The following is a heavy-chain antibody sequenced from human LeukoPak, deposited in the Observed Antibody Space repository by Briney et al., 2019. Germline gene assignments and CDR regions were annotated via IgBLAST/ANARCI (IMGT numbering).Heavy chain of an antibody. Sequence: ASVKVSCKASGYTFTGYYIHWVRQAPGQGLEWMGKINPSGGSTSYAQNFQGRVTMTRDTSTTTVYMELSSLRSEDTAVYYCARTIVDGGTNYWGQGTLVTASS. J-gene: IGHJ4*02. V-gene: IGHV1-46*01. CDR3: ARTIVDGGTNY. D-gene: IGHD2-15*01. CDR2: INPSGGST. CDR1: GYTFTGYY.